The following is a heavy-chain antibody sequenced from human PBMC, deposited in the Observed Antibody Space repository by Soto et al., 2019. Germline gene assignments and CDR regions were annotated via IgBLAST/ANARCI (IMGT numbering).Heavy chain of an antibody. CDR2: ISYSGST. Sequence: SETLCLTCTVSGGSISSCEYYWTWIRQPPGKGLEWIGYISYSGSTHYSPSLKSRVSITVDTSKNQSSLNLASVSAEDTAVYYCARTSLTIFGPSNDYXGMGVWGLGTTVT. J-gene: IGHJ6*02. CDR1: GGSISSCEYY. D-gene: IGHD3-3*01. V-gene: IGHV4-30-4*01. CDR3: ARTSLTIFGPSNDYXGMGV.